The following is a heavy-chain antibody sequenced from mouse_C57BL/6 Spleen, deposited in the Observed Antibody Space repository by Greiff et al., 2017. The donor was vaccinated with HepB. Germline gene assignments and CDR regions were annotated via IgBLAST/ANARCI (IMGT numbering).Heavy chain of an antibody. CDR3: ARGGVVSDYFDY. CDR1: GYAFSSYW. CDR2: IYPGDGDT. V-gene: IGHV1-80*01. Sequence: VKLQESGAELVKPGASVKISCKASGYAFSSYWMNWVKQRPGKGLEWIGQIYPGDGDTNYNGKFKGKATLTADKSSSTAYMQLSSLTSEDSAVYFCARGGVVSDYFDYWGQGTTLTVSS. D-gene: IGHD1-1*01. J-gene: IGHJ2*01.